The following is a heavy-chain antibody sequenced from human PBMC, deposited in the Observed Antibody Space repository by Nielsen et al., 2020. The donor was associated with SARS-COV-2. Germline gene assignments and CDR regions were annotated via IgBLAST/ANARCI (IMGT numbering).Heavy chain of an antibody. CDR1: GGSVSSGSYY. Sequence: GSLRLSCTVSGGSVSSGSYYWSWIRQPPGKGLEWIGYIYYSGSTNYNPPLKSRVTISVDTSKNQFSLKLSSVTAADTAVYYCARDSVGATTLSFDYWGQGTLVTVSS. D-gene: IGHD1-26*01. CDR2: IYYSGST. V-gene: IGHV4-61*01. J-gene: IGHJ4*02. CDR3: ARDSVGATTLSFDY.